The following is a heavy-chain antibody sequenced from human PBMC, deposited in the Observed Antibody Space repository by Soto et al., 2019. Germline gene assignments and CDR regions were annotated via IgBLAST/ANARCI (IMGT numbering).Heavy chain of an antibody. V-gene: IGHV4-61*08. J-gene: IGHJ4*02. CDR2: IHYSGSV. CDR1: GDSVSSGGNY. D-gene: IGHD3-16*01. Sequence: SETLSLTCTVSGDSVSSGGNYWSWIRQPPGEGLEWIAYIHYSGSVNYNPSLKSRVTISVDTSKNQFSLHLNSVTPEDTAVYYCAREFPYYVSSDSYLDYWGQGALVTVSS. CDR3: AREFPYYVSSDSYLDY.